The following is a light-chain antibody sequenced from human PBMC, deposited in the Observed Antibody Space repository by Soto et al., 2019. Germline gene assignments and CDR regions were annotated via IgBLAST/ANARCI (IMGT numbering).Light chain of an antibody. CDR1: SSNIGSGT. Sequence: QSVLTQPPSVSGTPGQRVTISCSGGSSNIGSGTVNWYQQLPGTAPKLLIYNNNQRPSGVPDRFSGSKSGTSGSLAISGLQSEDEADYYCASWDGSLTGLYVFGTGTKLTVL. J-gene: IGLJ1*01. CDR2: NNN. CDR3: ASWDGSLTGLYV. V-gene: IGLV1-44*01.